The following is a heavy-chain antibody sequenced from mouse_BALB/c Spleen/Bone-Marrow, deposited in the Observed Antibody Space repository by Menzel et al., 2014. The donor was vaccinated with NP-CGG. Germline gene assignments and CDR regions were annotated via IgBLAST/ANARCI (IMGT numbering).Heavy chain of an antibody. CDR2: ILPGSGSI. CDR1: GYTLSSYW. Sequence: VQLQQSGAELMKPGASVKISCKATGYTLSSYWIEWVKQRPGHGLEWIGEILPGSGSIKYNEKFKGKATFTADTSSNTACMQLSSLTSEDAAVYYCASRYDTMDYWGQGTSVTGSS. J-gene: IGHJ4*01. CDR3: ASRYDTMDY. V-gene: IGHV1-9*01.